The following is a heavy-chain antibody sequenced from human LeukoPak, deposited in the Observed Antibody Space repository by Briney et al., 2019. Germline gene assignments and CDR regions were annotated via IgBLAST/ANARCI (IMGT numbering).Heavy chain of an antibody. Sequence: GGSLRLSCAASGFTFSTYAMSWVRQALGKGLEWVSTIIGSGESTYYADSVKGRFTISRDNSKNTLYLQVNSLRVEDTGFYYCAKHLSSSSRYYYDSWGQGTLVTVSS. CDR1: GFTFSTYA. V-gene: IGHV3-23*01. CDR2: IIGSGEST. J-gene: IGHJ4*02. CDR3: AKHLSSSSRYYYDS. D-gene: IGHD6-13*01.